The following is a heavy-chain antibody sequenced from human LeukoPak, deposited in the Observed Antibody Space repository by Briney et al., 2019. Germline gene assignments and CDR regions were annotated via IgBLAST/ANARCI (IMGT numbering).Heavy chain of an antibody. CDR1: GFTFSSYG. CDR3: ARVQQYDKFDY. V-gene: IGHV3-23*01. J-gene: IGHJ4*02. D-gene: IGHD3-22*01. Sequence: GGSLRLSCAASGFTFSSYGMSWVRQAPGKGLEWVSAISGSGGSTYYADSVKGRFTISRDNSKNSLYLQMNSLRAEDTAFYYCARVQQYDKFDYWGQGTLVTVSS. CDR2: ISGSGGST.